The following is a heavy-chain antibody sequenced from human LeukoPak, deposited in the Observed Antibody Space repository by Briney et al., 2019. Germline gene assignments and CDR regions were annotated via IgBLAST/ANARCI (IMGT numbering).Heavy chain of an antibody. V-gene: IGHV1-18*04. D-gene: IGHD3-10*01. CDR1: GYTFTSYG. CDR2: ISAYNGNT. CDR3: VRGITMVRGVRVDYYYGMGV. J-gene: IGHJ6*04. Sequence: ASVKVSCKASGYTFTSYGISWVRQAPGQGLEWMGWISAYNGNTNYAQKLQGSVTMTTDTSTSTAYMELRSLRSDDTAVYYCVRGITMVRGVRVDYYYGMGVWGKGTTVTVSS.